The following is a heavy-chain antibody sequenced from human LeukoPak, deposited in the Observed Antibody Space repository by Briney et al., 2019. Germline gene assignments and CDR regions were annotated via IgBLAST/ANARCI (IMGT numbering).Heavy chain of an antibody. CDR1: GGSISSGGYY. CDR3: ARGDIVVVPAAILDV. J-gene: IGHJ6*04. V-gene: IGHV4-31*03. D-gene: IGHD2-2*01. Sequence: SQTLSLTCTVSGGSISSGGYYWSWIRQHPGKGLEWIGYIYYSGSTYYNPSFKSRVTISVDTSKNQFSLKLSSVTAADTAVYYCARGDIVVVPAAILDVWGKGTTVTVSS. CDR2: IYYSGST.